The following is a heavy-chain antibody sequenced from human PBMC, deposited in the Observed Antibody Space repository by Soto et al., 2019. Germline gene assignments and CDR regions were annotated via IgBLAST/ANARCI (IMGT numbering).Heavy chain of an antibody. Sequence: SVKVSCKASGGTFSSYSISWVRQAPGQGLEWMGGTFTIFGTTKYAQKFKVRVAISADESTSTAYMELSSLRSEDTAVYYCARDRVAGYNWFDPWGQGTLVTVSS. J-gene: IGHJ5*02. CDR3: ARDRVAGYNWFDP. D-gene: IGHD6-19*01. CDR2: TFTIFGTT. CDR1: GGTFSSYS. V-gene: IGHV1-69*13.